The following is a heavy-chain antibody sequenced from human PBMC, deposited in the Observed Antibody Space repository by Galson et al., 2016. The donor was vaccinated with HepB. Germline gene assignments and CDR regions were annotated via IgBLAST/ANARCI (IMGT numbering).Heavy chain of an antibody. Sequence: SLRLSCAASGFTFRSYGMHWVRQAPGKGLEWVAIIWYDGSNESYADTVKGRFTISRDNSKNTLYLQMSSLRAEDTAVYYCATVLGHCTKGICPVPYWGQGTLVTVSS. J-gene: IGHJ4*02. D-gene: IGHD2-8*01. CDR2: IWYDGSNE. V-gene: IGHV3-33*01. CDR1: GFTFRSYG. CDR3: ATVLGHCTKGICPVPY.